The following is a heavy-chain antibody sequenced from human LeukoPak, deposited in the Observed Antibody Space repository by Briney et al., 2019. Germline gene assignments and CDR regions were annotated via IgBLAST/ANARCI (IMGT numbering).Heavy chain of an antibody. V-gene: IGHV4-59*10. J-gene: IGHJ5*02. CDR2: IYSSRST. CDR1: GGSFSGYY. CDR3: ARGRRTRDHCWFDP. D-gene: IGHD1-1*01. Sequence: SETLSLTCAVYGGSFSGYYWSWIRQPAGKGLEWIGRIYSSRSTNYNPSLKSRVTISIDTSKNQFSLNLSSVTAADTAVYYCARGRRTRDHCWFDPWGQGALVTVSS.